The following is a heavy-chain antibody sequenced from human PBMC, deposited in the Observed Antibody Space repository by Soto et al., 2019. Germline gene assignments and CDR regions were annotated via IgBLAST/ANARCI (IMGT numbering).Heavy chain of an antibody. V-gene: IGHV4-59*01. Sequence: QVQLQESGPGLVKPSETLSLTCTVSGVSISSSYWSWIRQPPGKGLEWIGYIYNSGSTNYNPSLKRRVTMSVDTSKNQASLGLSSVTAADTAVYYCARDRAFCRGRICYSPPDYCYYMDVWGKGTTVTVS. J-gene: IGHJ6*03. CDR1: GVSISSSY. D-gene: IGHD2-15*01. CDR2: IYNSGST. CDR3: ARDRAFCRGRICYSPPDYCYYMDV.